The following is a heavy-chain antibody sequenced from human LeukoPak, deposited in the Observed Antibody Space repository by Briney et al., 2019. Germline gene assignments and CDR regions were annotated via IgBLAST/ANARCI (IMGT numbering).Heavy chain of an antibody. J-gene: IGHJ4*02. CDR2: ISGSAQRT. V-gene: IGHV3-23*01. D-gene: IGHD1-1*01. Sequence: PGGSLRLSCAASGLTFSDYAMSWVRQAPGHGLEWVSAISGSAQRTYYSDSVKGRFTISRENFKRTLYLEMKSLRAEDTAVYYCAKRYIANTGQIDYWGQGTLVTVSS. CDR3: AKRYIANTGQIDY. CDR1: GLTFSDYA.